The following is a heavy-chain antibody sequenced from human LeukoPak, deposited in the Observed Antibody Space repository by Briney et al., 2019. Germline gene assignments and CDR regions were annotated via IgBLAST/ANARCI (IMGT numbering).Heavy chain of an antibody. CDR1: GGSISSYY. D-gene: IGHD6-19*01. CDR3: ARGRAVAGHDY. J-gene: IGHJ4*02. CDR2: IYASGTT. Sequence: SETLSLTCTVSGGSISSYYWSWIRQPAGKGLEWIGRIYASGTTNYNPSLKSRVTMSVDTSKNQLSLKLTSVTAADTAVYYCARGRAVAGHDYWGQGTLVTVSS. V-gene: IGHV4-4*07.